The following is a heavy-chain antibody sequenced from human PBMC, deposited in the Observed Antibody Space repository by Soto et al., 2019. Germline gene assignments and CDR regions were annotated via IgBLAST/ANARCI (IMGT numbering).Heavy chain of an antibody. CDR1: GGSISSGGYY. J-gene: IGHJ4*02. Sequence: QVQLQESGPGLVKPSQTLSLTCTVSGGSISSGGYYWSWIRQHPGKGLEWIGYIYYSGSTYYNPSLKSRVTISVDTSKNQLSLKLSSVTAADTAVYYCARTGSLRLYYFDYWGQGTLVTVSS. CDR3: ARTGSLRLYYFDY. CDR2: IYYSGST. D-gene: IGHD3-9*01. V-gene: IGHV4-31*03.